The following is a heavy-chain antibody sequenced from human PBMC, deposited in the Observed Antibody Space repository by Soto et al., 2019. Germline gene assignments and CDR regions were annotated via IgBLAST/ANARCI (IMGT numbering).Heavy chain of an antibody. CDR1: GSSDRKYA. V-gene: IGHV1-69*01. D-gene: IGHD1-26*01. CDR3: ARDVARSGRNFEH. J-gene: IGHJ4*02. CDR2: INPYYYTT. Sequence: QVHLVQSGAEVKKPGSSVKVSCRTSGSSDRKYAIGWVRRAPGQGLEWMGLINPYYYTTNYAQQFQGRDTITAPQSTGTSYLEVSSLRSEEKAVYYCARDVARSGRNFEHLGQGTLVTVSS.